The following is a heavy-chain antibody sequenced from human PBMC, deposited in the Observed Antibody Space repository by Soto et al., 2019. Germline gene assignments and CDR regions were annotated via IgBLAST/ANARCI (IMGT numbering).Heavy chain of an antibody. D-gene: IGHD2-15*01. Sequence: EASGKVSCKASGGTFSSYAISWVLQAPGQGLEWMGGIIPIFGTANYAQKFQGRVTITADESTSTAYMELSSLRSEDTAVYYCAGVGYCSGGSCYSDWGQGTLVTVSS. J-gene: IGHJ4*02. CDR3: AGVGYCSGGSCYSD. V-gene: IGHV1-69*13. CDR1: GGTFSSYA. CDR2: IIPIFGTA.